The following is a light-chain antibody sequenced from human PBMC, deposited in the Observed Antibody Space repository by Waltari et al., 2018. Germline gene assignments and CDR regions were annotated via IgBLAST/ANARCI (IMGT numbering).Light chain of an antibody. V-gene: IGKV3-11*01. CDR1: QSVSSY. CDR3: QQRSNWPLT. J-gene: IGKJ4*01. CDR2: DAS. Sequence: IVMTQSPATLSLSPGERATLSRRASQSVSSYLGWYQQKPGQAPRLLIYDASNRATGIPARFSGSGSGTDFTLTISSLEPEDFAVYYCQQRSNWPLTFGGGTKVEIK.